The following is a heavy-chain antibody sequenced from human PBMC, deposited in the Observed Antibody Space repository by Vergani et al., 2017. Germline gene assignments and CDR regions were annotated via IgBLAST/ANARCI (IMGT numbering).Heavy chain of an antibody. CDR2: ISWNSGSI. J-gene: IGHJ6*02. Sequence: EVQLVESGGGLVQPGRSLRLSCAASGFTFDDYAMHWVRQAPGKGLEWVSGISWNSGSIGYADSVKGRFTISRDNAKNSLYLQMNSLRAEDTAVYYCATDHFGARGTITIFWPSMDVWGQGTTVTVSS. CDR1: GFTFDDYA. D-gene: IGHD3-9*01. CDR3: ATDHFGARGTITIFWPSMDV. V-gene: IGHV3-9*01.